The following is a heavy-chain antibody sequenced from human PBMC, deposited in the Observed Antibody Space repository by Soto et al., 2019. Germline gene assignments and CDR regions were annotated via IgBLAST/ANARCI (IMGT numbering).Heavy chain of an antibody. J-gene: IGHJ4*02. D-gene: IGHD3-9*01. CDR1: GGSISRTDHF. CDR3: VRPVTNDILAPPCLLGK. CDR2: IYYTGTT. Sequence: HLQLRESGPGLVKPSETLSLTCTVSGGSISRTDHFWGRIRQPPGKGLEWIGGIYYTGTTDYSPSLKNRVTMFVLTAKTECSLTLSSVTAADMSVYYSVRPVTNDILAPPCLLGKWCQGSLLIVSS. V-gene: IGHV4-39*01.